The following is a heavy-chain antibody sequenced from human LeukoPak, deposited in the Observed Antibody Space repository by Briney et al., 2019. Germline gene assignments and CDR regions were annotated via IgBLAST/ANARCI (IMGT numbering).Heavy chain of an antibody. CDR1: GGSFRVYS. D-gene: IGHD3-16*01. V-gene: IGHV4-34*01. J-gene: IGHJ4*02. CDR3: ARGPVLGPFDY. CDR2: INHSGST. Sequence: PSETLSLTCAVYGGSFRVYSGSGSRHPPGKGRGGIGEINHSGSTNYNPSLKSRVTISVDTSKNQFSLKLSSVTAADTAVYYCARGPVLGPFDYWGQGTLVTVSS.